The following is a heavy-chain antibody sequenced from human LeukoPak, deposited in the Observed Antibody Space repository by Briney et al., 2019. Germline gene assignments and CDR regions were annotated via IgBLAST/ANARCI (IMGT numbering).Heavy chain of an antibody. J-gene: IGHJ6*02. V-gene: IGHV3-66*04. CDR1: GLTVSSNY. CDR2: IYSGGST. CDR3: ARHHGSHYYGMDV. Sequence: GGSLRLSCAASGLTVSSNYMSWVRQAPGKGLEWVSVIYSGGSTYYADSVKGRFTISRDNSKNTLYLQMNSLRAEDTAVYYCARHHGSHYYGMDVWGQGTTVTVSS.